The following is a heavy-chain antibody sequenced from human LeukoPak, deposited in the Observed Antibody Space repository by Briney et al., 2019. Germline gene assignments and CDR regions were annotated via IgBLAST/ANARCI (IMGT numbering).Heavy chain of an antibody. V-gene: IGHV1-24*01. CDR1: GYTLTELS. CDR3: ARDHSTLWFDP. CDR2: FDPEDGET. J-gene: IGHJ5*02. Sequence: GASVKVSCKVSGYTLTELSMHWVRQAPGKGLEWMGGFDPEDGETIYAQKFQGRVTITADESTSTAYMELSSLRSEDTAVYYCARDHSTLWFDPWGQGTLVTVSS.